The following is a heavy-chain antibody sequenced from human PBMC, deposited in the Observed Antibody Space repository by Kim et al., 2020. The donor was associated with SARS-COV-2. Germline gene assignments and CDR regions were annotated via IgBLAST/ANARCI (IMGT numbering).Heavy chain of an antibody. CDR3: ARDSDPDY. CDR1: GYNFNDYY. CDR2: INPNGGET. Sequence: ASVKVSCKASGYNFNDYYIHWVRQAPGQGLEWMGWINPNGGETNYAEKFHERVSMTRDTSINTAYVELYSLAFDDTAVYYCARDSDPDYLGQGTLGTVSS. V-gene: IGHV1-2*02. J-gene: IGHJ4*02.